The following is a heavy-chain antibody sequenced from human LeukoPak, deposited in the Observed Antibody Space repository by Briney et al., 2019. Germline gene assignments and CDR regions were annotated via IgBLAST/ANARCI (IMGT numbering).Heavy chain of an antibody. D-gene: IGHD3-10*01. V-gene: IGHV3-33*08. CDR2: IWYDGSNK. J-gene: IGHJ4*02. CDR1: GFTFSSYA. CDR3: ARDALFLWFGELLDY. Sequence: PGGSLRLSCAASGFTFSSYAVSWVRQAPGKGLEWVAVIWYDGSNKYYADSVKGRFTISRDNSKNTLYLQMNSLRAEDTAVYYCARDALFLWFGELLDYWGQGTLVTVSS.